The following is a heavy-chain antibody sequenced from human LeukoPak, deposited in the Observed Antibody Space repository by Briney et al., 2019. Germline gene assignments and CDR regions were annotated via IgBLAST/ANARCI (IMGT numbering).Heavy chain of an antibody. CDR2: IYYSGST. Sequence: SETLSLTCTVSGGSISSSSYYWGWIRQPPGKGLEWIGSIYYSGSTYYNPSLKSRVTISVDTSKNQFSLKLSSVTAADTAVYYCARGDYYDISFDYWGQGTLVTVSS. J-gene: IGHJ4*02. D-gene: IGHD3-9*01. CDR3: ARGDYYDISFDY. CDR1: GGSISSSSYY. V-gene: IGHV4-39*07.